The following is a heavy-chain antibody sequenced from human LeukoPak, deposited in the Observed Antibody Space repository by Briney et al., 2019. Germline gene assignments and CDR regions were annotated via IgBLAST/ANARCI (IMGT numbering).Heavy chain of an antibody. Sequence: GGSLRLSCAASGSPFSSHAMSWVRQPPGKGLEWVAAISNGKTYYADSVRGRFAISRDDSTNTVYLHMNSLRDEDTALYHCVREAGYCAPVCVKTNWFDPWGQGTLVTVSS. V-gene: IGHV3-23*01. J-gene: IGHJ5*02. CDR1: GSPFSSHA. CDR2: ISNGKT. D-gene: IGHD2-15*01. CDR3: VREAGYCAPVCVKTNWFDP.